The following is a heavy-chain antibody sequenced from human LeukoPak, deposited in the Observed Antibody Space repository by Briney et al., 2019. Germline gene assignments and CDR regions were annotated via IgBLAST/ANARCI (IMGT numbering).Heavy chain of an antibody. Sequence: GAPVKVSCKASGYTFTSYGISWVRQAPGQGLEWMGWISAYNGNTNYAQKLQGRVTMTTDTSTSTAYMELRSLRSDDTAVYYCARLGLAYCGGDCSDWDYWGQGTLVTVSS. CDR1: GYTFTSYG. CDR2: ISAYNGNT. J-gene: IGHJ4*02. V-gene: IGHV1-18*01. CDR3: ARLGLAYCGGDCSDWDY. D-gene: IGHD2-21*02.